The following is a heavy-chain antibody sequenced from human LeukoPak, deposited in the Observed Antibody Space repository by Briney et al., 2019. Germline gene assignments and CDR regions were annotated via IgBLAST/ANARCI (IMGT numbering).Heavy chain of an antibody. D-gene: IGHD1-26*01. Sequence: PSETLSLTCTVSGGSISSYYWSWIRQPPGKGLEWIGYIYYSGSTNYNPSLKSRVTISVDTSKNQFSLKLSSVTAADTAVYCCARYSGSPNWYYYYYMDVWGKGTTVTVSS. CDR2: IYYSGST. CDR3: ARYSGSPNWYYYYYMDV. CDR1: GGSISSYY. V-gene: IGHV4-59*01. J-gene: IGHJ6*03.